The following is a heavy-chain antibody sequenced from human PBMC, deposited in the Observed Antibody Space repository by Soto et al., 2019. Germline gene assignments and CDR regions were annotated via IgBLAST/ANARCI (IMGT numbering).Heavy chain of an antibody. V-gene: IGHV1-46*01. D-gene: IGHD2-15*01. CDR1: GYTFTSYY. J-gene: IGHJ6*02. CDR3: ARDRIVVVVPYYYGMDV. CDR2: INPSGGST. Sequence: ASVKVSCKASGYTFTSYYMHWVRQAPGQGLEWMGIINPSGGSTSYAQKFQGRVTMTRDTSTSTVYMELSSLRSEDTAVYYCARDRIVVVVPYYYGMDVWGQGTTVTVSS.